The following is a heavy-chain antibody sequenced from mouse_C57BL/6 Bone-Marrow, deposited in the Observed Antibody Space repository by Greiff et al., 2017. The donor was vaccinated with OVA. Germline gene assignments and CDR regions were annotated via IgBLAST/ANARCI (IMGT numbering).Heavy chain of an antibody. CDR3: AREDYYGSSYVHYAMDY. CDR2: IFPGSGST. Sequence: VQLQQSGPELVKPGASVKISCKASGYTFTDYYINWVKQRPGQGLEWIGWIFPGSGSTYYNEKFKGKATLTVDKSSSTAYMLLSSLTSEDSAVYFCAREDYYGSSYVHYAMDYWGQGTSVTVSS. V-gene: IGHV1-75*01. D-gene: IGHD1-1*01. J-gene: IGHJ4*01. CDR1: GYTFTDYY.